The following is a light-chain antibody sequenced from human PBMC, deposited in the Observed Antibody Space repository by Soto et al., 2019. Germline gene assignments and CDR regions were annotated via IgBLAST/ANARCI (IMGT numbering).Light chain of an antibody. J-gene: IGLJ2*01. CDR3: SSYAGSYTA. CDR2: DVF. Sequence: QSALTQPRSVSGSPGQSVTISCTGSTSDIGAYTFVSWYRQYPGTAPKLMIYDVFKRPSGVPDRFSGSKSGNTASLTISGLQADDEADYYCSSYAGSYTAFGAGTKLTVL. CDR1: TSDIGAYTF. V-gene: IGLV2-11*01.